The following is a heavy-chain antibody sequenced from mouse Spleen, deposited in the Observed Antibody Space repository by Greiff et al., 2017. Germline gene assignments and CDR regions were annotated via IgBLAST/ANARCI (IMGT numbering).Heavy chain of an antibody. CDR2: ISYDGSN. J-gene: IGHJ2*01. D-gene: IGHD1-1*01. V-gene: IGHV3-6*01. CDR3: AREAPYYGSSY. CDR1: GYSITSGYY. Sequence: ESGPGLVKPSQSLSLTCSVTGYSITSGYYWNWIRQFPGNKLEWMGYISYDGSNNYNPSLKNRISITRDTSKNQFFLKLNSVTTEDTATYYCAREAPYYGSSYWGQGTTLTVSS.